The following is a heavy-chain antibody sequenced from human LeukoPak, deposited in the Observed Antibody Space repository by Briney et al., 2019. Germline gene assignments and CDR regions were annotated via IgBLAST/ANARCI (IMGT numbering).Heavy chain of an antibody. CDR1: GFTFSSYA. Sequence: RGSLRLSCAASGFTFSSYAMSWVRQAPGKGLEWVSSITTSGDNTYYADSVKGRFTISRDNSKNTLCLQMNSLRAEDTAVYYCAKRGAYDNRYFDYWGQGTLVTVSS. V-gene: IGHV3-23*01. CDR2: ITTSGDNT. J-gene: IGHJ4*02. CDR3: AKRGAYDNRYFDY. D-gene: IGHD3-22*01.